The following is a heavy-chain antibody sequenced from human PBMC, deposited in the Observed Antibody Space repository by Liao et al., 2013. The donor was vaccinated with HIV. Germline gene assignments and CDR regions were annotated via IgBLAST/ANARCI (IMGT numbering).Heavy chain of an antibody. CDR2: IYTSGST. V-gene: IGHV4-4*07. CDR1: GGSISSYY. J-gene: IGHJ2*01. D-gene: IGHD1-14*01. CDR3: ARAGRDGDRWYFDL. Sequence: QVQLQESGPGLVKPSETLSLTCTVSGGSISSYYWSWIRQPAGKGLEWIGRIYTSGSTNYNPSLKSRVSLSVDTSKNQFSLKLFSVTAADTAVYYCARAGRDGDRWYFDLWGRGTLVTVSS.